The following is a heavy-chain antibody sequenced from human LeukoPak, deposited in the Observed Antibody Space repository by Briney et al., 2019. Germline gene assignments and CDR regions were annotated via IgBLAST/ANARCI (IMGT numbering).Heavy chain of an antibody. CDR1: GFTFSSYA. D-gene: IGHD2-2*01. V-gene: IGHV3-23*01. J-gene: IGHJ5*02. CDR2: ISGSGGST. CDR3: AKVRCTSTSCYPNWFDP. Sequence: GSLRLSCAASGFTFSSYAMSWVRQAPGKGLEWVSAISGSGGSTYYADSVKGRFTISRDNSKNTLYLQMNSLRAEDTAVYFCAKVRCTSTSCYPNWFDPWGQGTLVTVSS.